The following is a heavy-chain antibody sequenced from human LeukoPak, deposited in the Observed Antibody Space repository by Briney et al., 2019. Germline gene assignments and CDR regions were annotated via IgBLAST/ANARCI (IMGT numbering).Heavy chain of an antibody. J-gene: IGHJ3*02. CDR2: ISISSNYI. Sequence: GGSLRLSCAASGFTFSSYGMSWVRQAPGKGLEWVSSISISSNYIYYADSVKGRFTISRDNAKNSLYLQVNSLRAEDTAVYYCARGSRFGVVERDAFDIWGQGTMVTVSS. D-gene: IGHD3-3*01. CDR3: ARGSRFGVVERDAFDI. CDR1: GFTFSSYG. V-gene: IGHV3-21*01.